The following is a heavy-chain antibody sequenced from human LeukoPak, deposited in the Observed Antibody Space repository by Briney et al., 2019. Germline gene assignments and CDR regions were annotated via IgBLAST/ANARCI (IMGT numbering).Heavy chain of an antibody. Sequence: SQTLSLTCSVSGGSINSTLYYWVWIRQPPGKGLEWIGSIYSRGSTYYHPSLKSRVTMSMDTSKNQFSLNVISVTAADTAFYYCARDDLSRGGFDPWGQGVLVTVSS. J-gene: IGHJ5*02. CDR3: ARDDLSRGGFDP. CDR1: GGSINSTLYY. D-gene: IGHD3/OR15-3a*01. V-gene: IGHV4-39*07. CDR2: IYSRGST.